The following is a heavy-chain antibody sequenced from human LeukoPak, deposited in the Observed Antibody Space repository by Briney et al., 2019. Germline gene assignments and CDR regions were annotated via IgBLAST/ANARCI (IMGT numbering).Heavy chain of an antibody. V-gene: IGHV1-3*01. CDR3: AREGEAAAGSLFDY. CDR2: INAGNGNT. J-gene: IGHJ4*02. D-gene: IGHD6-13*01. Sequence: ASVKVSCKASGGTFSTYAINWVRQAPGQRLEWMGWINAGNGNTKYSQKFQGRVTITRDTSASTAYMELSSLRSEDTAVYYCAREGEAAAGSLFDYWGQGTLVTVSS. CDR1: GGTFSTYA.